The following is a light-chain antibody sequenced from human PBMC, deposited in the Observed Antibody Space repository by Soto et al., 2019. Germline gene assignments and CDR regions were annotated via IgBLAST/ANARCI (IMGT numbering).Light chain of an antibody. CDR1: SSDVGGYNY. V-gene: IGLV2-14*01. CDR2: GVT. J-gene: IGLJ1*01. Sequence: QSALTQPASVSVSPGQSITISCTGTSSDVGGYNYVSWYQQHPGIAPKLLIYGVTNRPSGVSTRFSGSKSGNTASLTISGLQAEDEADSSASTLLYLFGTGTKLTVL. CDR3: STLLYL.